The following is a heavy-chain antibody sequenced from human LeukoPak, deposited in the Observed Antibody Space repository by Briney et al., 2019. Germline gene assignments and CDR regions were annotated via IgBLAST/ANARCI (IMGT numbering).Heavy chain of an antibody. J-gene: IGHJ4*02. V-gene: IGHV4-4*07. CDR3: ARTLSRWDPFDY. CDR2: IYTSGST. D-gene: IGHD1-26*01. CDR1: GGSISSYY. Sequence: SETLSLTCTVSGGSISSYYWSWIRQPPGKGLEWIGRIYTSGSTNYNPSLKSRVTISVDTSKNQFSLKLSSVTAADTAVYYCARTLSRWDPFDYWGQGTLVTVSS.